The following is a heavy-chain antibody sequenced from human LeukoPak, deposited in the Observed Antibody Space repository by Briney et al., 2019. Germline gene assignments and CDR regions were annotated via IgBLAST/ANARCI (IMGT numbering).Heavy chain of an antibody. CDR1: GSSMSRGYY. CDR3: ARVRMATIRTFDY. V-gene: IGHV4-38-2*02. CDR2: IYYSGTT. D-gene: IGHD5-24*01. J-gene: IGHJ4*02. Sequence: SETLSLTCSLSGSSMSRGYYWGWIRQPPGKGLQWIASIYYSGTTWYNPSLRSRVSISVDTSKNQFSLELTSMTAADTAVYYCARVRMATIRTFDYWGQGTLVTDSS.